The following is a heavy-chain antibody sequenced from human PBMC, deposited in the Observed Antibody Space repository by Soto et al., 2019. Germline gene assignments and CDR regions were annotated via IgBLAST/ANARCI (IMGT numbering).Heavy chain of an antibody. J-gene: IGHJ6*02. CDR3: ARHVPAAGYYYGMDV. D-gene: IGHD2-2*01. V-gene: IGHV1-69*12. CDR1: GGTFSGYA. CDR2: IIPIFGTA. Sequence: QVQLVQSGAEVKKPGSSVKVSCKASGGTFSGYAISWVRQAPGQGLEWMGGIIPIFGTANYAQKFQGRVTIAADESTSTAYMELSSVRSEDTAVYYCARHVPAAGYYYGMDVWGQGTTVTVSS.